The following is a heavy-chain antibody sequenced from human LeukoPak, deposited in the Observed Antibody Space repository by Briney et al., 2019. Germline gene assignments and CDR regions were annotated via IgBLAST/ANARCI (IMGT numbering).Heavy chain of an antibody. CDR3: TRPLNTVHDSFDV. CDR2: IYYTGST. Sequence: SQTLSLTCTVSGVSVTSDHYYWVWVRQHPGQGLEWIGYIYYTGSTSYNPSLKSRLTISADTSKNEFSLKLSSVTAADTALYYCTRPLNTVHDSFDVWGQGTMVTVSS. D-gene: IGHD4-11*01. J-gene: IGHJ3*01. V-gene: IGHV4-31*03. CDR1: GVSVTSDHYY.